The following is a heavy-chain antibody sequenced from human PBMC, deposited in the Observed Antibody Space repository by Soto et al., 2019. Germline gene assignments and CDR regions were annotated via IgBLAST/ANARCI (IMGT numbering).Heavy chain of an antibody. Sequence: GGSLRLSCAASGFTFSSYGMHWVRQAPGKGLEWVAVISYDGSNKYYADSVKGRFTISRDNAKNSLYLQMNSLRAEDTAVYYCARDLLSMIVVDGMDVWGQGTTVTVS. CDR3: ARDLLSMIVVDGMDV. D-gene: IGHD3-22*01. CDR1: GFTFSSYG. J-gene: IGHJ6*02. V-gene: IGHV3-30*03. CDR2: ISYDGSNK.